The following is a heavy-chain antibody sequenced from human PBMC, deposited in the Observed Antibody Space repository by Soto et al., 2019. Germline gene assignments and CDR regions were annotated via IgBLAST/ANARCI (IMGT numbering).Heavy chain of an antibody. CDR1: GYSFSTYW. CDR3: ARQNYYGSGTSNTTAFDY. D-gene: IGHD3-10*01. V-gene: IGHV5-51*01. CDR2: IYPGDSDT. Sequence: GESLKISCKGSGYSFSTYWIGWVRQMPGKGLEWMGIIYPGDSDTKYSPSFQGPVTISADKSITTAYLQWSSLKASDTAIYYCARQNYYGSGTSNTTAFDYWGQGTLVTVSS. J-gene: IGHJ4*02.